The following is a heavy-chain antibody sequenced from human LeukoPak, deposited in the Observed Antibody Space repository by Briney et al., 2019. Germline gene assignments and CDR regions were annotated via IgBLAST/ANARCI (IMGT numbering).Heavy chain of an antibody. D-gene: IGHD3-10*01. Sequence: PGGSLRLSCAASGFTFSSYAMHWVRQAPGKGLEWVAVISYDGSNKYYADSVKGRFTISRDNSKNTLYLQMNSLRAEDTAVYYCAKAVDVSGSYGYFDYWGQGTLVTVSS. V-gene: IGHV3-30-3*01. J-gene: IGHJ4*02. CDR3: AKAVDVSGSYGYFDY. CDR2: ISYDGSNK. CDR1: GFTFSSYA.